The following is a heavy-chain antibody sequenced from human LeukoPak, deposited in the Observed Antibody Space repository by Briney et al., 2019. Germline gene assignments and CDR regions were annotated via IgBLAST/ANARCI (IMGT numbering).Heavy chain of an antibody. CDR1: GYTFTSYY. CDR3: ARDPLYDSSGYYYGLDP. Sequence: ASVKVSCKASGYTFTSYYMHWVRQAPGQGLEWMGIINPSGGSTSYAQKFQGRVTMTRDTSTSTVYMELSSLRSEDTAVYYCARDPLYDSSGYYYGLDPWGQGTLVTVSS. V-gene: IGHV1-46*01. D-gene: IGHD3-22*01. J-gene: IGHJ5*02. CDR2: INPSGGST.